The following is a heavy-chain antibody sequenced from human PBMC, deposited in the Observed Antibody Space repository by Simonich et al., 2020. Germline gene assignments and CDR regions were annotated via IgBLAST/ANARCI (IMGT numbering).Heavy chain of an antibody. CDR1: GSSISRGYY. CDR2: ISHSGST. CDR3: ARVGYSNYYYYGMDV. J-gene: IGHJ6*02. V-gene: IGHV4-38-2*01. Sequence: QVQLQESGPGLVKPSESLSLTCAVSGSSISRGYYWGWLRHPPGKGLYWIGSISHSGSTYATPPPKSRVTISVATSKNQFSRKLSSVTAADTAAYYGARVGYSNYYYYGMDVWGQGTTVTVSS. D-gene: IGHD6-13*01.